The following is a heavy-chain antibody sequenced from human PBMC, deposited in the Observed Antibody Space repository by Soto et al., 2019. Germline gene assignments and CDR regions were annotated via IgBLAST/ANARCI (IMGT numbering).Heavy chain of an antibody. V-gene: IGHV3-23*01. CDR3: AKERATTTAFDY. Sequence: EVQLLESGGGLVQAGGSLRLSCAASGFTFSRDGMSWVRQAPGKGLEWVSLITDNGGSTYYADSVKGRFTISRDNTKNMLFLQMNSLRVEDTAVYYCAKERATTTAFDYWGQGALVTVSS. D-gene: IGHD4-17*01. CDR2: ITDNGGST. CDR1: GFTFSRDG. J-gene: IGHJ4*02.